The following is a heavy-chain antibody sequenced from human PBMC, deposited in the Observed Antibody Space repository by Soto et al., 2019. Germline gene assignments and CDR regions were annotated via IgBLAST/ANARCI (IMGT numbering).Heavy chain of an antibody. CDR3: ARDGEEQWLVSNYYFDY. CDR1: GYTFTSYG. V-gene: IGHV1-18*01. Sequence: QVQLVQSGAEVKKPGASVKVSCKASGYTFTSYGISWVRQAPGQGLEWMGWISAYNGNTNYAQKLQGRVTMTTDTSXSXGYMELRSLRSDDTAVYYCARDGEEQWLVSNYYFDYWGQGTLVTVSS. CDR2: ISAYNGNT. J-gene: IGHJ4*02. D-gene: IGHD6-19*01.